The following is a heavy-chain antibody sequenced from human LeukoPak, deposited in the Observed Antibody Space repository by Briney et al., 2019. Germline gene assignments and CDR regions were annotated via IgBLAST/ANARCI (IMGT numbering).Heavy chain of an antibody. J-gene: IGHJ3*02. CDR3: ARDGGSSIPYLAFDI. CDR2: IIPIFGTA. Sequence: GASVKVSCKASGGTFSSYAISWVRQAPGQGLEWMGGIIPIFGTANYAQKFQGRVTITADESTSTAYMELSSLRSENTAVYYCARDGGSSIPYLAFDIWGQGTMVTVSS. CDR1: GGTFSSYA. D-gene: IGHD1-26*01. V-gene: IGHV1-69*13.